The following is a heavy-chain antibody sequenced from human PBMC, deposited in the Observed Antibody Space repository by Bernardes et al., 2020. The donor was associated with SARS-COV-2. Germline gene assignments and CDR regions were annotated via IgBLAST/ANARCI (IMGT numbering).Heavy chain of an antibody. Sequence: PGKGLEWMGGFDPEDGETIYAQKFQGRVTMTEDTSTDTAYMELSSLRSEDTAVYYCATAPPTVTTRWCDPWGQGTRVTVSS. D-gene: IGHD4-4*01. J-gene: IGHJ5*02. V-gene: IGHV1-24*01. CDR2: FDPEDGET. CDR3: ATAPPTVTTRWCDP.